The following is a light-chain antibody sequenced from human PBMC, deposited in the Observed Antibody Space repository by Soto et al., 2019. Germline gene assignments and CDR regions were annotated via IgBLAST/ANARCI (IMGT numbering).Light chain of an antibody. Sequence: DIQMIQSPSSLSASVGDRVTITCQASQEISNYLNWYQQKPGKAPKLLIYDASNLERGVPSRFSGRGSGTDFTFTISSLQPEDFATYYCQQYDHLPRTFGRGIKVEIK. J-gene: IGKJ1*01. CDR3: QQYDHLPRT. V-gene: IGKV1-33*01. CDR2: DAS. CDR1: QEISNY.